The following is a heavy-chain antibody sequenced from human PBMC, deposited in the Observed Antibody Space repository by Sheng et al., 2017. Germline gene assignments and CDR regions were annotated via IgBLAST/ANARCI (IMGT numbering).Heavy chain of an antibody. J-gene: IGHJ4*02. Sequence: EVQLVESGGGLVQPGGSLRLSCAASGFTVSSNYMSWVRQAPGKGLEWVSVIYSGGSTYYADSVKGRFTISRDNSKNTLYLQMNSLRAEDTAVYYCARANDYDFWSGYYNDYWGQGTLVTVSS. CDR2: IYSGGST. D-gene: IGHD3-3*01. CDR3: ARANDYDFWSGYYNDY. V-gene: IGHV3-66*02. CDR1: GFTVSSNY.